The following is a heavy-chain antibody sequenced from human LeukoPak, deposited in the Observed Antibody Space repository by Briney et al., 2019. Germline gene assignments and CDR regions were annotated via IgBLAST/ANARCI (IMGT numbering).Heavy chain of an antibody. CDR2: IYYSGST. CDR3: AREPFTYMDV. J-gene: IGHJ6*03. CDR1: GGSISSYY. V-gene: IGHV4-59*01. Sequence: SETLSLTCTVSGGSISSYYWSWIRQPPGKGLEWIGYIYYSGSTNYNPSLKSRVTLSVDTSKNQFSLKLSSVTAADTAVYYCAREPFTYMDVWGKGTTVTISS.